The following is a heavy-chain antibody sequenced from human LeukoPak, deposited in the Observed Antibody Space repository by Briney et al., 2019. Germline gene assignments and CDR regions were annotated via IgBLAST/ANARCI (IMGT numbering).Heavy chain of an antibody. V-gene: IGHV4-31*03. J-gene: IGHJ3*02. CDR1: GGSISSGGYY. Sequence: SETVSLTCTVSGGSISSGGYYWSWIRQHPGKGLEWIGYIYYSGSTYYNPSLKSRVTISVDTSKNQFSLKLSSVTAADTAVYYCAREAHYHDSSGYSDAFDIWGQGTIVTVSS. D-gene: IGHD3-22*01. CDR3: AREAHYHDSSGYSDAFDI. CDR2: IYYSGST.